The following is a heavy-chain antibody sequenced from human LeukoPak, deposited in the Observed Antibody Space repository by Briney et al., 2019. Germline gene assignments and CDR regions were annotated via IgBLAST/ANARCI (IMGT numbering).Heavy chain of an antibody. V-gene: IGHV4-59*01. CDR1: GGSISSYY. Sequence: SETLSLTCTVSGGSISSYYWTWARQPPGKGLDWIGYVYHSGSTNYNPSLKSRVTISLDTSKNQFSLKLSSVTAADTAVYYCARSAIGGYKIDYWGQGTLVTVSS. D-gene: IGHD1-1*01. CDR3: ARSAIGGYKIDY. J-gene: IGHJ4*02. CDR2: VYHSGST.